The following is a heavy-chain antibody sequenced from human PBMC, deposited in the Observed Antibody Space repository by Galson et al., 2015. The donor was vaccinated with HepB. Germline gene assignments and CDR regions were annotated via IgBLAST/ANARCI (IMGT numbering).Heavy chain of an antibody. CDR2: IWYDGSNK. J-gene: IGHJ4*02. CDR3: ARGGDSSGYYLSLWYYFDY. CDR1: GFTFSSYG. D-gene: IGHD3-22*01. V-gene: IGHV3-33*01. Sequence: SLRLSCAASGFTFSSYGMHWVRQAPGKGLEWVAVIWYDGSNKYYADSVKGRFTISRDNSKNTLYLQMNSLRAEDTAVYYCARGGDSSGYYLSLWYYFDYWGQGTLVTVSS.